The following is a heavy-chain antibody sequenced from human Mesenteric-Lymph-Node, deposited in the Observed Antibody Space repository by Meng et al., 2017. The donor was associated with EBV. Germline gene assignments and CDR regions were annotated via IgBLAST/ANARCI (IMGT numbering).Heavy chain of an antibody. Sequence: QLQLQESGPGLVKPSXTLXLTCTVSGGSISSSNYYWGWIRQPPGKGLEWIGNIYYTGSTFYNPSLKSRVTISVDTSKNQFSLKLTSVTAADTAVYYCARTPLYNWGDWGQGTLVTVSS. CDR2: IYYTGST. D-gene: IGHD7-27*01. CDR3: ARTPLYNWGD. CDR1: GGSISSSNYY. V-gene: IGHV4-39*01. J-gene: IGHJ4*02.